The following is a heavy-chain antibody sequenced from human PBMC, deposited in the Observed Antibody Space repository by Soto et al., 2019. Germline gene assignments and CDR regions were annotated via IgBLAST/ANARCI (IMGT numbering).Heavy chain of an antibody. CDR1: GFTFSSYA. V-gene: IGHV3-30-3*01. D-gene: IGHD3-10*01. Sequence: GGSLRLSCAASGFTFSSYAMHWVRQAPGKGLEWVAVISYDGSNKYYADSVKGRFTISRDNPKNTLYLQMNSLRAEDTAVYYCAREYMVRGVSDYYYYGMDVWGQGTTVTVSS. CDR3: AREYMVRGVSDYYYYGMDV. CDR2: ISYDGSNK. J-gene: IGHJ6*02.